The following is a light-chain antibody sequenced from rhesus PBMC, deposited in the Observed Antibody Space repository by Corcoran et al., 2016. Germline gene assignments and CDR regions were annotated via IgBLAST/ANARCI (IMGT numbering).Light chain of an antibody. CDR2: YAN. Sequence: DIQMSQSPSSLSASVGDRVTITRRASQGISSYLNWYQQKPGKAPKLLIYYANRLASGVTSRFSGSGSGTEFTLTISSLQPEDFATYYCRQGDSNPWTFGQGTKVE. CDR1: QGISSY. V-gene: IGKV1-32*02. J-gene: IGKJ1*01. CDR3: RQGDSNPWT.